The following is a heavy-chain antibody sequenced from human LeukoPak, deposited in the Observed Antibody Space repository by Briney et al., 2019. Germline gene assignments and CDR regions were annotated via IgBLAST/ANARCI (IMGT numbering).Heavy chain of an antibody. V-gene: IGHV3-48*03. Sequence: GGSLRLSCAASGFTFSRYWMHWVRQAPGKGLEWVSYISGSGTNIYYADSVKGRFTISRDNAKNSLSLQMNSLRAEDTAIYYCAREAVPGGRGDTFDIWGQGTMVTVSS. CDR1: GFTFSRYW. CDR3: AREAVPGGRGDTFDI. D-gene: IGHD6-19*01. CDR2: ISGSGTNI. J-gene: IGHJ3*02.